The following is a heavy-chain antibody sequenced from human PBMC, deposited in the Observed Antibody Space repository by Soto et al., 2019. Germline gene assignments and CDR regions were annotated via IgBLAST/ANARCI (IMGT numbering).Heavy chain of an antibody. CDR3: ARGYQCSSTSCYNYYYYGMDV. CDR1: GYSFTSYW. D-gene: IGHD2-2*02. Sequence: GESLKISCKVSGYSFTSYWIGWVRQMPGKGLEWMGIIYPGDSDTRYSPSFQGQVTISADKSISTAYLQWSSLKASDTAMYYCARGYQCSSTSCYNYYYYGMDVWGQGTTVTVSS. V-gene: IGHV5-51*01. J-gene: IGHJ6*02. CDR2: IYPGDSDT.